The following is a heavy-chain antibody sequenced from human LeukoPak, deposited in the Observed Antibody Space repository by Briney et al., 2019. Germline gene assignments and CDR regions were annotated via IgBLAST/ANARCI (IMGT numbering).Heavy chain of an antibody. CDR2: ISGSGGST. J-gene: IGHJ5*02. V-gene: IGHV3-23*01. Sequence: GGSLRLSCAASGFTFSSYAMSWVRQAPGKGLEWDSAISGSGGSTYYADSVKGRFTISRDNSKNTLYLQMNSLRAEDTAVYYCAKGVITFGGVIQAFDPWGQGTLATVSS. CDR1: GFTFSSYA. D-gene: IGHD3-16*02. CDR3: AKGVITFGGVIQAFDP.